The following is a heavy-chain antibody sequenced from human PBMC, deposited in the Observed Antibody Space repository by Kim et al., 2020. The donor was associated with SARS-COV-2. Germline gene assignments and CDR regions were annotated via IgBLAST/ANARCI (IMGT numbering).Heavy chain of an antibody. J-gene: IGHJ3*02. CDR3: AREGNWGRDAFDI. V-gene: IGHV4-59*01. Sequence: YTPSHKSRVTISVDTSQNQFSLKLSSVTAADTAVYYCAREGNWGRDAFDIWGQGTMVTVSS. D-gene: IGHD7-27*01.